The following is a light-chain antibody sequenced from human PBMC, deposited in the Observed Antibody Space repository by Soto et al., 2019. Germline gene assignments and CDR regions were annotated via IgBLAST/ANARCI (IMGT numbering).Light chain of an antibody. CDR1: QGITSW. Sequence: DIQMTQSPSSVSASVGDRVTITCRASQGITSWLASYQQKPGKAPKLLIYRASNLQSGVPSRFSGSGSGTDFTLTISGLQPADFATYYCQQTTTFPLTFGGGTKVEIK. CDR2: RAS. CDR3: QQTTTFPLT. J-gene: IGKJ4*01. V-gene: IGKV1-12*01.